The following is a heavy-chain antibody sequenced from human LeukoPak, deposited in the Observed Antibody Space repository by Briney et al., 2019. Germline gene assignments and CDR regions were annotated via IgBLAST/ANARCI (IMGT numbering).Heavy chain of an antibody. J-gene: IGHJ4*02. Sequence: WASVKVSCKASGYTFTGYYMHWVRQAPGQGLEWMGWINPNSGGTNYAQKFQGRVTMTRDTSITTAYMELTRLRSDDTAVYYCARDGIAAALLDYWGQGTLVTVSS. CDR1: GYTFTGYY. CDR3: ARDGIAAALLDY. D-gene: IGHD6-13*01. CDR2: INPNSGGT. V-gene: IGHV1-2*02.